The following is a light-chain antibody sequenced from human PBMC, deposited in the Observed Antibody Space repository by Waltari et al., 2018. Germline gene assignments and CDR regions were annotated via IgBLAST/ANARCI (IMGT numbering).Light chain of an antibody. V-gene: IGLV1-47*01. CDR3: AAWDASLSGVV. CDR1: SSNIGSNY. CDR2: RNN. Sequence: QSVLTQPPSASGTPGQTVTISCSGSSSNIGSNYVYWYQQLPGTAPKLLIYRNNQRPSVVPDRFSGSKSGTSASLAISGLRSEDEADYYCAAWDASLSGVVFGGGTKLTVL. J-gene: IGLJ2*01.